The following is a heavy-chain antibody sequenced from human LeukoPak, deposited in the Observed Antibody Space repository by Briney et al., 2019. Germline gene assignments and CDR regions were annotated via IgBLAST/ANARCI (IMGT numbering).Heavy chain of an antibody. CDR1: GFTFSNYA. V-gene: IGHV3-23*01. Sequence: PGGSLRLSCATSGFTFSNYAMIWVRQAPGKGLEWVSAISGSGGSTYYADSVKGRFTISRDNSKNTLYLQMNSLRAEDTAVYYCAKGNSKVPNWFDPWGQGTLVTVSS. J-gene: IGHJ5*02. D-gene: IGHD4-11*01. CDR2: ISGSGGST. CDR3: AKGNSKVPNWFDP.